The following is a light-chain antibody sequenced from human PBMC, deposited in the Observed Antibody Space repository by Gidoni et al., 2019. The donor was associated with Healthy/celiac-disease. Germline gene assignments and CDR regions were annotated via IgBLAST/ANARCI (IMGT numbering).Light chain of an antibody. V-gene: IGKV3-20*01. Sequence: ELVLKPSTGTLSLSPGERATLYCRASPSVSSSYLAWYQQKPGQAPRRLIYCASSRATGIPDRFTGSGSGTYFTLTISRLEPEDFAVYYCQQYGSSPGTFGQGTKLEIK. CDR2: CAS. J-gene: IGKJ2*01. CDR3: QQYGSSPGT. CDR1: PSVSSSY.